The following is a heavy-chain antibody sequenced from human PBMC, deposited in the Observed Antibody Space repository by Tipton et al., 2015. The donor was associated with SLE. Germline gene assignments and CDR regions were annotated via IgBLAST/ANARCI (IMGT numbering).Heavy chain of an antibody. CDR3: ARDGGYYGFWSGYLGPYYFDY. D-gene: IGHD3-3*01. Sequence: QVQLVQSGAEVKKPGASVKVSCKASGYTFSGYYIHWVRQTPGQGLEWMGWINPNSGGTNYAQNFQGRVTMTRDTSISTAYMELSRLRSDDTAVYYCARDGGYYGFWSGYLGPYYFDYWGQGTLVTVSS. V-gene: IGHV1-2*02. CDR1: GYTFSGYY. J-gene: IGHJ4*02. CDR2: INPNSGGT.